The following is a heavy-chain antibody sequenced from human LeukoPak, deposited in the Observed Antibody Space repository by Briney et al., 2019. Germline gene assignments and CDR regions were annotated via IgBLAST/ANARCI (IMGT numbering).Heavy chain of an antibody. CDR1: GASFSGYY. CDR3: ARGAYVLRYFDWLLGSYYFDY. J-gene: IGHJ4*02. D-gene: IGHD3-9*01. Sequence: SETLSLTCAVYGASFSGYYWDWIRQPPGRGLEWIGEINHSGSTNYNPSLKSRVTISVDTSKNQFSLKLSSVTAADTAVYYCARGAYVLRYFDWLLGSYYFDYWGQGTLVTVSS. V-gene: IGHV4-34*01. CDR2: INHSGST.